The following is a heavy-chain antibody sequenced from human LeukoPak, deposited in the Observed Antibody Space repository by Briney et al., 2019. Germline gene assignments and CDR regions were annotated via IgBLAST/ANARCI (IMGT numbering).Heavy chain of an antibody. J-gene: IGHJ3*02. CDR3: ARSIAVAGTDAFDI. V-gene: IGHV3-30*04. CDR2: ISYDGSNK. Sequence: PGGSLGLSCAASGFTFSSYAIHWVRQAPGRGLEWVAVISYDGSNKYYADSVKGRFTISRDNSKNTLYLQMISLRAEDTAVYYCARSIAVAGTDAFDIWGQGTMVTVSS. CDR1: GFTFSSYA. D-gene: IGHD6-19*01.